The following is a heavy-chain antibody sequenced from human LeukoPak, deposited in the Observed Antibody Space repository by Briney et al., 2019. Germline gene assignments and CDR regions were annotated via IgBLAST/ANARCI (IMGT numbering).Heavy chain of an antibody. CDR1: GGTFSSYA. Sequence: ASVKVSCKASGGTFSSYAISWVRQAPGQGLEWMGGIVPIFGTANYAQKFQGRVTITADEFTSTAYMELRSLRSDDTAVYYCARDPVIAAGEDYWGQGTLVTVSS. CDR2: IVPIFGTA. V-gene: IGHV1-69*13. J-gene: IGHJ4*02. D-gene: IGHD6-13*01. CDR3: ARDPVIAAGEDY.